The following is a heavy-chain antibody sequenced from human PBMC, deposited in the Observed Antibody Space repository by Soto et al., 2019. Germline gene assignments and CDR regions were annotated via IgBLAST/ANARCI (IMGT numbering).Heavy chain of an antibody. D-gene: IGHD2-15*01. CDR2: ISSSGSTI. CDR3: ASGYCSGGSCYSALDY. CDR1: GFTFSSYE. V-gene: IGHV3-48*03. J-gene: IGHJ4*02. Sequence: EVQLVESGGGLVQPGGSLRLSCAASGFTFSSYEMNWVRQAPGKGLEWVSYISSSGSTIYYADSVKGRFTISRDNAKNSRYLQMNSLRAEDTAVYYCASGYCSGGSCYSALDYWGQGTLVTVSS.